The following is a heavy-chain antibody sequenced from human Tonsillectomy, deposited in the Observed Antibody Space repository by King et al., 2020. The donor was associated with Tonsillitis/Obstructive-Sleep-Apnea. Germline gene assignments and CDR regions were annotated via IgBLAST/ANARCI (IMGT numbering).Heavy chain of an antibody. CDR1: GFTVRSNY. Sequence: VQLVESGGGLVQPGGSLRLSCAASGFTVRSNYMSWVRQAPGKGLEWVSVIYSGVTTYYADPVKGRFTISRNNSQNTLYLQMNSLSAEDTAVYYCASSGGSGAEDSFDIWGQGTMVTVSS. V-gene: IGHV3-66*01. J-gene: IGHJ3*02. CDR3: ASSGGSGAEDSFDI. CDR2: IYSGVTT. D-gene: IGHD3-10*01.